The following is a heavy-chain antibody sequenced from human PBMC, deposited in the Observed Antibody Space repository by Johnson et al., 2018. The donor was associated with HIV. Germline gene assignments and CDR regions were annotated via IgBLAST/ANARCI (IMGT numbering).Heavy chain of an antibody. J-gene: IGHJ3*02. Sequence: VQLVESGGGVVQPGGSLRLSCVGSGFIVSDNYMSWVRQAPGKGLEWVSVISGSGGSTYYADSVKGRFTISRDNSRNTLYLQMNRLRAEDTAVYYCARGIAAAGIPVKAFDIWGQGTMVTVSS. CDR3: ARGIAAAGIPVKAFDI. CDR1: GFIVSDNY. D-gene: IGHD6-13*01. CDR2: ISGSGGST. V-gene: IGHV3-53*01.